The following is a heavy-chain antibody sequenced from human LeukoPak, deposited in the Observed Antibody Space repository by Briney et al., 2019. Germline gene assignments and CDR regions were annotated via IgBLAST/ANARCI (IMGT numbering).Heavy chain of an antibody. CDR2: IYYSGNT. J-gene: IGHJ5*02. D-gene: IGHD2-15*01. V-gene: IGHV4-59*01. CDR1: GGSLSSYY. Sequence: PSETLSLTCTVSGGSLSSYYWSWIRQPPGKGPEWIGYIYYSGNTNYNPSLKSRVTISVDTSKNQFSLKLSSVTAADTAMYYCARVFVYCSGGSCYWGWFDPWGQGTLVTVSS. CDR3: ARVFVYCSGGSCYWGWFDP.